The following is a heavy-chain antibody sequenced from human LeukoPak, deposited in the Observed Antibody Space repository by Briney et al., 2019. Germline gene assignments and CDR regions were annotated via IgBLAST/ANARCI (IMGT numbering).Heavy chain of an antibody. V-gene: IGHV1-24*01. CDR2: FDPEDGET. CDR3: ATFRVGTYCSGGSCYGPPSYYFDY. CDR1: GYTLTELS. Sequence: ASVKVSCKVSGYTLTELSMHWVRQAPGKGLEWMGGFDPEDGETIYAQKFQGRVTMTEDTSTDTAYMELSSLRPEDTAVYYCATFRVGTYCSGGSCYGPPSYYFDYWGQGTLVTVSS. D-gene: IGHD2-15*01. J-gene: IGHJ4*02.